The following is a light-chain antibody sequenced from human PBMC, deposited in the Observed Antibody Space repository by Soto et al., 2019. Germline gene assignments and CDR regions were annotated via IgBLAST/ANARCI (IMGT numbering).Light chain of an antibody. J-gene: IGKJ5*01. CDR2: DAS. CDR3: QHYGNSLMT. CDR1: QSVSSSQ. V-gene: IGKV3-20*01. Sequence: EIVLTQSPGTLSLSPGERATLSCRASQSVSSSQLAWYQQKPGQAPRLLIYDASSRATGIPDRFSGSGSGTDFTLTISRLEPGDFAVYYCQHYGNSLMTFGQGTRLEIK.